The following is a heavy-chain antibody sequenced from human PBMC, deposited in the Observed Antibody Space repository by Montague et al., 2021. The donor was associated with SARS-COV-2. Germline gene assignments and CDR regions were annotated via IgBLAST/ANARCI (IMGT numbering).Heavy chain of an antibody. Sequence: SETLSLTCAVYGGSFSGYYWNWIRQPPGKGLGWIGEINHSGSTNYNPSLKSRVTISVDTSKNQSSLKLSSVTAADTAVYYCVVVPLGPRGRGFDYWGQGTLVTVSS. CDR2: INHSGST. J-gene: IGHJ4*02. D-gene: IGHD2-15*01. V-gene: IGHV4-34*01. CDR1: GGSFSGYY. CDR3: VVVPLGPRGRGFDY.